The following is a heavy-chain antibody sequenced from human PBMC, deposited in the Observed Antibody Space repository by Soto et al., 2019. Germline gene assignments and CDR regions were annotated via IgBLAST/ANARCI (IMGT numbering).Heavy chain of an antibody. V-gene: IGHV3-23*01. CDR2: ISGSGGST. CDR3: AKGGVVVPGAFDY. CDR1: GFTFSSYA. J-gene: IGHJ4*02. D-gene: IGHD2-2*01. Sequence: EVQLLESGGGLVQPGGSLRLSCAASGFTFSSYAMSWVRQAPGKGLEWVSAISGSGGSTYYADSGKGRFTISRDNSKNTLYLQMNSLRAEDTAVYYCAKGGVVVPGAFDYLGQGTLVTVSS.